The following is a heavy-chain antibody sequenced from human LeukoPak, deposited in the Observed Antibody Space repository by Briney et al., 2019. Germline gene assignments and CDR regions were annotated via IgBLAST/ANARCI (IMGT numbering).Heavy chain of an antibody. CDR3: AREIGCDFWSGSKYYFDY. CDR2: IYYSGST. J-gene: IGHJ4*02. Sequence: PSETLSLTCTVSGGSISSYYWSWIRQPPGKGLEWIGYIYYSGSTNYNPSLKSRVTISVDTSKNQFSLKLSSVTAADTAVYYCAREIGCDFWSGSKYYFDYWGQGTLVTVSS. V-gene: IGHV4-59*12. D-gene: IGHD3-3*01. CDR1: GGSISSYY.